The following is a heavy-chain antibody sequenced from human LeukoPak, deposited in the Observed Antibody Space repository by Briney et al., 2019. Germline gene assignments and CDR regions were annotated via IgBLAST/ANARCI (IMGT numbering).Heavy chain of an antibody. D-gene: IGHD1-26*01. CDR1: GLFFSTNW. V-gene: IGHV3-7*01. J-gene: IGHJ4*02. CDR2: IKPDGRDK. CDR3: ASWEASTNY. Sequence: GGSLRLSCAASGLFFSTNWMSWVRQAPGKGLEWVATIKPDGRDKYYVDSVKGRFTMSRDNGKNSVYLQMNSLRAEDTAVYYCASWEASTNYWGQGTLVTVSS.